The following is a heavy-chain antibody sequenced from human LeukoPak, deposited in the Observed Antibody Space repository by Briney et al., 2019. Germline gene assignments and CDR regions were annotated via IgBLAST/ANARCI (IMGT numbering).Heavy chain of an antibody. Sequence: GGSLRLSCAVSGFTFSSYWMTWVRQAPGKGLEWVADIKGDGSETSYVDSVKGRFTISRDNAENSLYLQMNSLRAEDTALYYCAVWYVDYWGQGTLVTVSS. CDR1: GFTFSSYW. CDR3: AVWYVDY. CDR2: IKGDGSET. J-gene: IGHJ4*02. V-gene: IGHV3-7*01.